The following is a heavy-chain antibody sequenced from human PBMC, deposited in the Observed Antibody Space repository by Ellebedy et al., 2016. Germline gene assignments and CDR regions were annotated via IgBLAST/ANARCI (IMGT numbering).Heavy chain of an antibody. CDR1: GGSISNYY. Sequence: SETLSLTCTVSGGSISNYYWSWIRQPPGKGLEWIGYIYYSGSTNYNPSLKSRVTISVDTSKNQFSLKLTSVTAADTALYYCARRKVAGTPAFDYWGQGTLVTVSS. D-gene: IGHD6-19*01. CDR3: ARRKVAGTPAFDY. CDR2: IYYSGST. V-gene: IGHV4-59*08. J-gene: IGHJ4*02.